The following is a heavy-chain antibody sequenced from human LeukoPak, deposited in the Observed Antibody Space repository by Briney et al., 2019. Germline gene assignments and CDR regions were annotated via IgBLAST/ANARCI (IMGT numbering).Heavy chain of an antibody. D-gene: IGHD2-15*01. J-gene: IGHJ3*02. CDR3: TTDDPGSYCSGGSCWEYDAFDI. V-gene: IGHV3-15*01. CDR1: GFTFSNAW. Sequence: GGSLRLSCAAYGFTFSNAWRSWVRQAPGKGLEWVGRIKSKTDGGTTDYAAPVKGRFTISRDDSKNTLYLQMNSLKTEDTAVYYCTTDDPGSYCSGGSCWEYDAFDIWGQGTMVTVSS. CDR2: IKSKTDGGTT.